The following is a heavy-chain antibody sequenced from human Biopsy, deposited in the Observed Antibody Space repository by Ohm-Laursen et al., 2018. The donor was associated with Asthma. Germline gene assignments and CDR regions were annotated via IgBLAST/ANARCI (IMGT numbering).Heavy chain of an antibody. Sequence: DTLSLTCPVSGGSVSSGSYYWSWIRQPPGKGLAWVSYISYSGSTDYNPSLKSRLTISMDTSKNQFSLKLSSVTAADTAVYYCARVPTTLRYFDLWGRGTLVTVSS. D-gene: IGHD2-15*01. CDR3: ARVPTTLRYFDL. J-gene: IGHJ2*01. CDR1: GGSVSSGSYY. V-gene: IGHV4-61*01. CDR2: ISYSGST.